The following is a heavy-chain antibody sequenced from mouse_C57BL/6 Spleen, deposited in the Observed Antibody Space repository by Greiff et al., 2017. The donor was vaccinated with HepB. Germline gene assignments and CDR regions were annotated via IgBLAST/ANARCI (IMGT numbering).Heavy chain of an antibody. CDR2: IYPGSGST. J-gene: IGHJ1*03. V-gene: IGHV1-55*01. D-gene: IGHD3-1*01. CDR3: ARSGDEDWYFDV. CDR1: GYTFTSYW. Sequence: VQLQQSGAELVKPGASVKMSCKASGYTFTSYWITWVKQRPGQGLEWIGDIYPGSGSTNYNEKFKSKATLTVDTSSSTAYMQLSSLTSEDSAVYYCARSGDEDWYFDVWGTGTTVTVSS.